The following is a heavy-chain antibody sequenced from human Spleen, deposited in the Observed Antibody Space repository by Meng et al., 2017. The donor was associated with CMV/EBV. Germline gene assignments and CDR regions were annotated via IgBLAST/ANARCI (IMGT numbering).Heavy chain of an antibody. J-gene: IGHJ4*02. CDR1: SLRVLY. D-gene: IGHD2-2*01. V-gene: IGHV4-34*01. CDR3: ARFDRGYCSSISCSSGFDY. CDR2: INHSGTT. Sequence: SLRVLYWSWIRQPPGRGLEWIGEINHSGTTNSNPSLKSRVTISLDTSKNQFSLKLTSVTAADTAVYYCARFDRGYCSSISCSSGFDYWSQGTLVTVS.